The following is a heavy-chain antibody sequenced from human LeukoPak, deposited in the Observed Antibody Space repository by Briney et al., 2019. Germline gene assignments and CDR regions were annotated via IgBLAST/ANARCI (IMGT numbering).Heavy chain of an antibody. CDR2: ISPDGKSI. Sequence: GGFLRLSCAASGFTFSDPYMSWIRQAPGKGLEYLSYISPDGKSISYTDSVKGRFTISRDNAKNSLYLQMTSLRAEDTAIYYCARTARLLEYWGQGTLVTVSS. J-gene: IGHJ4*02. CDR1: GFTFSDPY. V-gene: IGHV3-11*01. D-gene: IGHD6-6*01. CDR3: ARTARLLEY.